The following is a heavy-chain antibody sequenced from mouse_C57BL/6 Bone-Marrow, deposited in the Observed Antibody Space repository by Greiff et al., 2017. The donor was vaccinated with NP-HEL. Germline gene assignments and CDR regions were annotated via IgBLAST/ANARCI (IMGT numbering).Heavy chain of an antibody. J-gene: IGHJ1*03. CDR2: IHPNSGST. Sequence: QVQLQQPGAELVKPGASVKLSCKASGYTFTSYWMHWVKQRPGQGLEWIGMIHPNSGSTNYNEKFKSKATLTVDKSSSTAYMQLSSLTSEDSAVYYCATYYGNYGTRYFDVWGTGTTVTVSS. V-gene: IGHV1-64*01. CDR3: ATYYGNYGTRYFDV. D-gene: IGHD2-10*01. CDR1: GYTFTSYW.